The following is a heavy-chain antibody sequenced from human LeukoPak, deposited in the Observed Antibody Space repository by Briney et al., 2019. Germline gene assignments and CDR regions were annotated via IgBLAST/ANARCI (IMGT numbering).Heavy chain of an antibody. CDR2: INHSGST. CDR1: GGSFSGYS. D-gene: IGHD3-22*01. V-gene: IGHV4-34*01. J-gene: IGHJ4*02. Sequence: PSGTLSLTCAVYGGSFSGYSWSWIRQPPGKGLEWIVEINHSGSTKNSPSLKSRVTISVDTSKNQFSLKLRSVTAADTAVYYCARGANYYDSSGYSATFDYWGQGTLVTVSS. CDR3: ARGANYYDSSGYSATFDY.